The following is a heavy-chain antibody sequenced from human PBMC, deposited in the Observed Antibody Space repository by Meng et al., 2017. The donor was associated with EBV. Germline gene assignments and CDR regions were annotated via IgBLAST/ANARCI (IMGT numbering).Heavy chain of an antibody. Sequence: EVQLEDSGGVLVKPGESLRLSCAVSGFTLRSYSMNWVRLAPGKGLEWVSSISSNSIDIYYADLVKGRFTISRDNAKNSLFLQMNSLRAEDTAVYYCARDRTSNRFDYWGQGTLVTVSS. CDR3: ARDRTSNRFDY. CDR2: ISSNSIDI. J-gene: IGHJ4*02. V-gene: IGHV3-21*01. CDR1: GFTLRSYS. D-gene: IGHD2-8*01.